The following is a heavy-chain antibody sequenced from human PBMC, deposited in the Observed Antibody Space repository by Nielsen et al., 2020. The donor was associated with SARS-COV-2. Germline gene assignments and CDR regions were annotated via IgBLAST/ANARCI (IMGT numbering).Heavy chain of an antibody. V-gene: IGHV3-48*02. J-gene: IGHJ6*02. CDR1: GFTFSSYS. CDR2: ISSSSSTI. Sequence: GESLKISCAASGFTFSSYSMNWVRQAPGKGLEWVSYISSSSSTIYYADSVKGRFTISRDNAKNSLYLQMNSLRDEDTAVYYCARDEVPSGLLLWFGELTMRETENYYYYGMDVWGQGTTVTVSS. D-gene: IGHD3-10*01. CDR3: ARDEVPSGLLLWFGELTMRETENYYYYGMDV.